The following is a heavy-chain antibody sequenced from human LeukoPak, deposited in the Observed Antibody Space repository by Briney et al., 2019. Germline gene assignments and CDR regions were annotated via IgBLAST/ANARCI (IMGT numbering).Heavy chain of an antibody. D-gene: IGHD2-15*01. CDR3: ARDCSGGSCYGAFDI. CDR2: IYDSGST. V-gene: IGHV4-30-4*01. CDR1: GASIRSGDYY. J-gene: IGHJ3*02. Sequence: SQTLSLTCTVSGASIRSGDYYWSWIRQPPGKGLEWTGYIYDSGSTYYNPSLKSRITISVDASENRFSLKLSSVTATDTAVYYCARDCSGGSCYGAFDIWGQGTMVTVSS.